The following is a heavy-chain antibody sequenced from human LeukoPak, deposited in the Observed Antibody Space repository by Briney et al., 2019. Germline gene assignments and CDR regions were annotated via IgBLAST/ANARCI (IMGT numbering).Heavy chain of an antibody. Sequence: GASVKVSCKASGGTFSSYAISWVRQAPGQGLEWMGGIIPIFGTANYAQKFQGRVTITADKSTSTAYMELSSLRSEDTAVYYCARGPIGLARFDYWGQGTLVTVSS. J-gene: IGHJ4*02. CDR1: GGTFSSYA. D-gene: IGHD2-21*01. CDR2: IIPIFGTA. V-gene: IGHV1-69*06. CDR3: ARGPIGLARFDY.